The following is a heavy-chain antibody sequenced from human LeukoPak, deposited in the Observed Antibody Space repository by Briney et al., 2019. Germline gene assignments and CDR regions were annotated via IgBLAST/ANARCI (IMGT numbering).Heavy chain of an antibody. CDR3: ARRTIGVGAGY. Sequence: ASVKVSCTASGYTFTGYYMRWVRQAPGQGLEWMGWINPNSGGTNYAQKFQGRVTMTRDTSISTAYMELSRLRSDDTAVYYCARRTIGVGAGYWGQGTLVTVSS. D-gene: IGHD2-8*01. CDR1: GYTFTGYY. V-gene: IGHV1-2*02. CDR2: INPNSGGT. J-gene: IGHJ4*02.